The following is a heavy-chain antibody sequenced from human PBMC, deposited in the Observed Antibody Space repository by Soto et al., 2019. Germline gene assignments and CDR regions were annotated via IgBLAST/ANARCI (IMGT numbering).Heavy chain of an antibody. D-gene: IGHD6-6*01. CDR2: IYYSGST. J-gene: IGHJ6*02. V-gene: IGHV4-31*03. CDR3: ARDRVEYSSPYGMDV. CDR1: GGSISSGGYY. Sequence: QVQLQESGPGLVKPSQTLSLTCTVSGGSISSGGYYWSWIRQHPGKGLEWIGYIYYSGSTYYNPSLKSRVTISVDPSKNQFSLKLSSVTAADTAVYYCARDRVEYSSPYGMDVWGQGTTVTVSS.